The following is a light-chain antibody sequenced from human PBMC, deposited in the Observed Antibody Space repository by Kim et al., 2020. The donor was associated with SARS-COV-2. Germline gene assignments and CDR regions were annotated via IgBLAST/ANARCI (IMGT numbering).Light chain of an antibody. V-gene: IGLV3-9*01. CDR2: RDR. Sequence: SYELTQPPSVSVALGQTATIICGGDNIENKNVHWYQQKPGQAPVLVIFRDRNRPTGIPERFSGSNSGNAATLTISRVQAGDEAAYYCQVWDTTAVFGGGTQLTVL. CDR1: NIENKN. J-gene: IGLJ2*01. CDR3: QVWDTTAV.